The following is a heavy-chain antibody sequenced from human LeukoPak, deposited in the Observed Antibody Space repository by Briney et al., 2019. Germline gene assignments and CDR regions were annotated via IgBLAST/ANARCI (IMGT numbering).Heavy chain of an antibody. D-gene: IGHD5-18*01. CDR2: IYYGGST. Sequence: SETLSLTCTVSGGSISSYYWSWIRQPPGKGLEWIGYIYYGGSTNYNPSLKSRVTISVDTSKNQFSPKLSSVTAADTAVYYCARHEGYTAMVYWGQGTLVTVSS. J-gene: IGHJ4*02. CDR3: ARHEGYTAMVY. V-gene: IGHV4-59*08. CDR1: GGSISSYY.